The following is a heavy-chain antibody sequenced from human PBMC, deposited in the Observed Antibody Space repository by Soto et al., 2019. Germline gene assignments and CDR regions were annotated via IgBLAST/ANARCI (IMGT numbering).Heavy chain of an antibody. CDR1: GFTVSTDG. D-gene: IGHD2-8*02. J-gene: IGHJ4*02. Sequence: QVQLVESGGGVVQPGRSLRLSCAVSGFTVSTDGMHWVRQAPGKGLEWVAVISRDGGTKYYAGSVKGRFTIARDNSRNTLFLEMNSLRGDDMAVYYCTGEVASGYWGQGTLVTVSS. V-gene: IGHV3-30*03. CDR2: ISRDGGTK. CDR3: TGEVASGY.